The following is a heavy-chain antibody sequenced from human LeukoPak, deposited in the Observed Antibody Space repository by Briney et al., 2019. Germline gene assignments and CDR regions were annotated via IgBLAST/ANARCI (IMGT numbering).Heavy chain of an antibody. Sequence: PSETLSLTCAVYGGSFSGYYWSWIRQPPGKGLEWIGEINHSGSTNYNPSLKSRVTISVDTSKNQFSLKLSSVTAADTAVYYCARHHRDYGSGDFDYWGQGTLVTVSS. J-gene: IGHJ4*02. CDR2: INHSGST. CDR3: ARHHRDYGSGDFDY. D-gene: IGHD3-10*01. V-gene: IGHV4-34*01. CDR1: GGSFSGYY.